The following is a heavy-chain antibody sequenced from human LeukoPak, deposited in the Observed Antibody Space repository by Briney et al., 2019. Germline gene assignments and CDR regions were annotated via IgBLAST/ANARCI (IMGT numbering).Heavy chain of an antibody. Sequence: SETLSLTCTVSGGSISSHYWSWIRQPPGKGLEWIGYIYYSGSTNYNPSLKSRVTISVDTSKNQFSLKLSSVTAADTAVYYCARGGIVVVPAAPDDAFDIWGQGTMVTVSS. CDR3: ARGGIVVVPAAPDDAFDI. J-gene: IGHJ3*02. D-gene: IGHD2-2*01. CDR2: IYYSGST. V-gene: IGHV4-59*11. CDR1: GGSISSHY.